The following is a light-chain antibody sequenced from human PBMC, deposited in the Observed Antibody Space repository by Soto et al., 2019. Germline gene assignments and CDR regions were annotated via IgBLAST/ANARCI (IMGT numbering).Light chain of an antibody. V-gene: IGKV1-39*01. CDR3: QQSYSTAWT. Sequence: DIQMTQSPSSLSESAGDRVTITCRASQGISTYLNWYQQKPGKAPKLLIYAASSLQSGVPSRFSGSGSETDFTLTISSLQPEDFATYSGQQSYSTAWTFGQGTKVEIQ. J-gene: IGKJ1*01. CDR2: AAS. CDR1: QGISTY.